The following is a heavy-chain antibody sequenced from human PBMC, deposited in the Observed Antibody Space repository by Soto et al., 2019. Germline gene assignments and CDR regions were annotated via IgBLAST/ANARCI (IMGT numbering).Heavy chain of an antibody. V-gene: IGHV4-39*01. J-gene: IGHJ4*02. CDR3: ARSVVVPAAAIYFDY. Sequence: SETLSLTCTVSGGSISSSSYYWGWIRQPPGKGLEWIGSIYYSGSTYYNPSLKSRVTISVDTSKNQFSLKLSSVTAADTAVYYCARSVVVPAAAIYFDYWGQGTLVTVSS. CDR2: IYYSGST. D-gene: IGHD2-2*01. CDR1: GGSISSSSYY.